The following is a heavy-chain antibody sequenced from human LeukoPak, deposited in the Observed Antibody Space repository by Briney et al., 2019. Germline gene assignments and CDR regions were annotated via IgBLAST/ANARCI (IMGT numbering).Heavy chain of an antibody. CDR2: INPNSGNR. V-gene: IGHV1-8*03. CDR3: ARSGATMVRGVIMQFDY. Sequence: ASVKVSCKASGYTFTSLDINWVRQATGQGLEWMGWINPNSGNRGYAQQFQGRVTITRDTSIRTAYMELRSLRSDDTAVYYCARSGATMVRGVIMQFDYWGQGTLVTVSS. J-gene: IGHJ4*02. CDR1: GYTFTSLD. D-gene: IGHD3-10*01.